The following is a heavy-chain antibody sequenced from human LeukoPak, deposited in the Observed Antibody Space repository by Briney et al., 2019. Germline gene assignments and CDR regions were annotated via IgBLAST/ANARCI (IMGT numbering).Heavy chain of an antibody. D-gene: IGHD4-17*01. Sequence: PSETLSLTCTVSGGSISSSNWWTWVRQPPGKGLEWVGEIYLRGNTNYNPSLESRVTISVDESKTQLSLRLESVTAADTAVYYCARGTITTVTDSWGPGTLVTVSS. J-gene: IGHJ4*02. CDR1: GGSISSSNW. CDR3: ARGTITTVTDS. CDR2: IYLRGNT. V-gene: IGHV4-4*02.